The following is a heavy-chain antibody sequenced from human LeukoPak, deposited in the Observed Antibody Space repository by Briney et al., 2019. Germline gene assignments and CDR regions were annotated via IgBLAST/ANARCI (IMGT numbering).Heavy chain of an antibody. CDR3: ARETAAAGAFDI. J-gene: IGHJ3*02. CDR2: IYYSGST. CDR1: GGSISSGGYY. Sequence: PSQTLSLTCTVSGGSISSGGYYWSWIRQHSGKGLEWIGYIYYSGSTYYNPSLKSRVTISVDTSKNQFSLKLSSVTAADTAVYYCARETAAAGAFDIWGQGTMVTVSS. D-gene: IGHD6-13*01. V-gene: IGHV4-31*03.